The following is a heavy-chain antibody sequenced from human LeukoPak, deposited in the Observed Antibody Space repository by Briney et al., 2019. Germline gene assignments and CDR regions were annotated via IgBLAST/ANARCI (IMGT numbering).Heavy chain of an antibody. D-gene: IGHD5-18*01. J-gene: IGHJ4*02. CDR3: ARESGYSYGYYFDY. Sequence: GGSLRLSCAASGFTFDDYGMSWVRQAPGKGLEWVSGINWNGGSTGYAYSVKGRFTISRDNAKNSLYLQMNSLRAEDTALYYCARESGYSYGYYFDYWGQGTLVTVSS. CDR2: INWNGGST. CDR1: GFTFDDYG. V-gene: IGHV3-20*04.